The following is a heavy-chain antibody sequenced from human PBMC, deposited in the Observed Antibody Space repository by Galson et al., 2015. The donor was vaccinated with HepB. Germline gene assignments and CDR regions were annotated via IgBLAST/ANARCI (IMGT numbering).Heavy chain of an antibody. CDR3: AKDQVGEVATTLDYYGMDV. CDR1: GFTFSSYG. V-gene: IGHV3-30*18. D-gene: IGHD5-12*01. CDR2: ISYDGSNK. Sequence: SLRLSCAASGFTFSSYGMHWVRQAPGKGLEWVAVISYDGSNKYYADSVKGRFTISRDNSKNTLYLQMNSLRAEDTAVYYCAKDQVGEVATTLDYYGMDVWGQGTTVTVSS. J-gene: IGHJ6*02.